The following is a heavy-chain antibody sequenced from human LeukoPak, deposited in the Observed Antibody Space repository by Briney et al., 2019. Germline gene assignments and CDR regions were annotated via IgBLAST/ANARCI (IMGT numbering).Heavy chain of an antibody. J-gene: IGHJ6*04. CDR1: GYTFTGYY. V-gene: IGHV1-2*02. CDR3: ARDEIRFLEWPGMDV. Sequence: ASVKVSCKASGYTFTGYYMHWERQAPGQGLEWMGWINPNSGGTNYAQKFQGRVTMTRDTSISTAYMELSRLRSDDTAVYYCARDEIRFLEWPGMDVWGKGTTVTVSS. CDR2: INPNSGGT. D-gene: IGHD3-3*01.